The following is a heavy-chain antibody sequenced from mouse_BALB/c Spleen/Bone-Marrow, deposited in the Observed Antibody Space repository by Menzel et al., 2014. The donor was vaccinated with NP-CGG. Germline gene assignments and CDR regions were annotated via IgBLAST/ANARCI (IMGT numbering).Heavy chain of an antibody. V-gene: IGHV14-3*02. D-gene: IGHD1-1*01. Sequence: VQLQHSGAELVKPGASVKLSCTASGFNIKDTFMHWVKQRPEQGLEWIGRIDPANGITKYDPKFQGKATITADTSSNTAYLRLSSLTSEDTAVYYCAAYYYGRGGFAYWGQGTLVTVSA. J-gene: IGHJ3*01. CDR1: GFNIKDTF. CDR3: AAYYYGRGGFAY. CDR2: IDPANGIT.